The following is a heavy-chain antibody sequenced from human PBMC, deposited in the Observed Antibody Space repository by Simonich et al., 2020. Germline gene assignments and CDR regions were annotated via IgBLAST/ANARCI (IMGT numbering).Heavy chain of an antibody. V-gene: IGHV4-39*01. CDR2: IYYSGST. CDR3: ARHYYDSSGYFDY. J-gene: IGHJ4*02. Sequence: QLQLQESGPGLVKPSETLSLTCTVSGGSISSSSYYWGWIRQPPGKGLEWIGCIYYSGSTYYNPSLKSRVTISVDTSKNQFSLKLSSVTAADTAVYYCARHYYDSSGYFDYWGQGTLVTVSS. CDR1: GGSISSSSYY. D-gene: IGHD3-22*01.